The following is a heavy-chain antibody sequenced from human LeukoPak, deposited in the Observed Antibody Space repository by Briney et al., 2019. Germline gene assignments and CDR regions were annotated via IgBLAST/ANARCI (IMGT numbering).Heavy chain of an antibody. D-gene: IGHD4-17*01. V-gene: IGHV4-34*01. J-gene: IGHJ4*02. CDR3: ARINSTVTTHWTFDY. CDR1: GGSFSGYY. Sequence: PSETLSLTCAVYGGSFSGYYWSWIRQPPGKGLEWIGEINHSGSTKYNPSLKSRVTISVDTSKNQFSLKLSSVTAADTAVYYCARINSTVTTHWTFDYWGQGTLVTVSS. CDR2: INHSGST.